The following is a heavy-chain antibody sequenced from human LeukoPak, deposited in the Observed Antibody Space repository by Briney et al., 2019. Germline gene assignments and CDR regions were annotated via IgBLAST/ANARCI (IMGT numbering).Heavy chain of an antibody. CDR1: GFTFSSYA. CDR2: ISSNGGST. Sequence: PGGSLRLSCAASGFTFSSYAMYWVRQAPGKGLEYVSAISSNGGSTYYANSVKGRFTISRDNSKNTLYLQMGSLRAEDMAVYYCARLSSGWYAYWGQGTLVTVSS. V-gene: IGHV3-64*01. J-gene: IGHJ4*02. D-gene: IGHD6-19*01. CDR3: ARLSSGWYAY.